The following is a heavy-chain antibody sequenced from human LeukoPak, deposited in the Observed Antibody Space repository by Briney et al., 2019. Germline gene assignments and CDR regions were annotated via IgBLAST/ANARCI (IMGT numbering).Heavy chain of an antibody. D-gene: IGHD2-2*01. Sequence: GGSLRLSCAASGFSVSDIYITWVRQSPGKGLEWVSLIHSGGNTYYADSVNGRFTISRDNSKNTLYLQMNSLSVEDTAVYYCAREVGTSPGLDNWGQGTLVTVSS. V-gene: IGHV3-66*02. CDR2: IHSGGNT. J-gene: IGHJ4*02. CDR1: GFSVSDIY. CDR3: AREVGTSPGLDN.